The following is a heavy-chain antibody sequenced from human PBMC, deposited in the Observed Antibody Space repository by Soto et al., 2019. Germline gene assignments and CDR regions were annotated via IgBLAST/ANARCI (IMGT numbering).Heavy chain of an antibody. V-gene: IGHV3-48*01. J-gene: IGHJ3*02. CDR3: ARDVGLLWFGEFHAFDI. CDR2: ISSSSSTI. CDR1: GFTFSSYS. D-gene: IGHD3-10*01. Sequence: EVQLVESGGGLVQPGGSLRLSCAASGFTFSSYSMNWVRQAPGKGLEWVSYISSSSSTIYYADSVKGRFTISRDNAKNSLYQQMNRMRAEDTAVYYCARDVGLLWFGEFHAFDIWGQGTMVTVSS.